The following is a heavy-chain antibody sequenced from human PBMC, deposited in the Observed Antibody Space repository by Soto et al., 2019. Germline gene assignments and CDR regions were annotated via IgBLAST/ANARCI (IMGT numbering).Heavy chain of an antibody. CDR3: AVVDSTGNWFDP. D-gene: IGHD6-25*01. CDR2: MYYSGTA. Sequence: QLQLQESGPGLVKPSETLSLTCTVSGGSISSSAFYWGWLRQTPGKGLEFIGSMYYSGTAYYNPSLKSRFTISVDTSRIQFTLKLLSVTAADTAVYYCAVVDSTGNWFDPWGEGALVTVSS. CDR1: GGSISSSAFY. V-gene: IGHV4-39*01. J-gene: IGHJ5*02.